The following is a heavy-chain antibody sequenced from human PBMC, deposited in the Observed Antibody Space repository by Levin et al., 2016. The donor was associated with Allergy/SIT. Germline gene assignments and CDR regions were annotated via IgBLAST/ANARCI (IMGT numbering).Heavy chain of an antibody. CDR3: ARDYMNYYDSSGYPPPDAFDI. V-gene: IGHV3-21*01. J-gene: IGHJ3*02. CDR2: ISSSSSYI. D-gene: IGHD3-22*01. Sequence: WIRXPPGKGLEWVSSISSSSSYIYYADSVKGRFTISRDNAKNSLYLQMNSLRAEDTAVYYCARDYMNYYDSSGYPPPDAFDIWGQGTMVTVSS.